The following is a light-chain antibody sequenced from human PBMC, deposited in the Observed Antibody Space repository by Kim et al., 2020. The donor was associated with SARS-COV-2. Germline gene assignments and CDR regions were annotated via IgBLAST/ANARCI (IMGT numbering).Light chain of an antibody. V-gene: IGLV3-1*01. J-gene: IGLJ2*01. Sequence: SYELTQPPSVSVSPGQTASITCSGDKLGDKYVCWYQQRPGQSPVLVIYQDDKRPSAIPERFSGSNSGNTATLTISGTQAMDEADYYCQLWDSNNVVFGGGTQLTVL. CDR1: KLGDKY. CDR2: QDD. CDR3: QLWDSNNVV.